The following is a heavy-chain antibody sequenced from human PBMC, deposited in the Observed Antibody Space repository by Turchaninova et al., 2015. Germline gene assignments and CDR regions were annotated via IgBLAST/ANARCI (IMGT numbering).Heavy chain of an antibody. CDR1: GFPFITYW. J-gene: IGHJ4*02. D-gene: IGHD3-16*01. Sequence: PASGFPFITYWMSWVRQARGKGLGWGANINADGSEKNYLDSVKGRFTISRDNAENSLYLEMNSLRAEDTAVYYCTKGGHLDYWGQGTVVTVSS. CDR2: INADGSEK. CDR3: TKGGHLDY. V-gene: IGHV3-7*03.